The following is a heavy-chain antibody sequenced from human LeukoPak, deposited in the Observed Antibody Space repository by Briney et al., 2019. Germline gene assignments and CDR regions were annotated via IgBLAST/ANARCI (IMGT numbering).Heavy chain of an antibody. D-gene: IGHD3-10*01. CDR1: GFTFSSYG. Sequence: GGSLTLSCVASGFTFSSYGMHWVRQSPGKGLEWVAAISNDGSNKYYADSVKGRFTISRDNSNNTLYLQMNSLRAEDTAVYYCAKGRGAFDIWGQGTMVTVSS. J-gene: IGHJ3*02. CDR3: AKGRGAFDI. CDR2: ISNDGSNK. V-gene: IGHV3-30*18.